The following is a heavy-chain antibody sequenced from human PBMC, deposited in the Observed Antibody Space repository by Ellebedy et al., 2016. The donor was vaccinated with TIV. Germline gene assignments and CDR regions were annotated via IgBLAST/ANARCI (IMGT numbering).Heavy chain of an antibody. CDR2: VYHNGAA. V-gene: IGHV4-38-2*02. CDR3: ARAYVSDFGDYGH. CDR1: GYSISNCCY. Sequence: SETLSLXXNVSGYSISNCCYWGWIRQPPGKGLEWVGSVYHNGAAHYNPSLKNRVTISVDTSKNQFSLKLNSVTAADTAVYYCARAYVSDFGDYGHWGQGILVTVSS. J-gene: IGHJ4*02. D-gene: IGHD4-17*01.